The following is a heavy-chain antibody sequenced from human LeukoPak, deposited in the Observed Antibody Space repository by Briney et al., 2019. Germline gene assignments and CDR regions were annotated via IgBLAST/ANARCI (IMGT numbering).Heavy chain of an antibody. CDR1: GYTLTELS. CDR3: ATGLRFQDAFDI. J-gene: IGHJ3*02. D-gene: IGHD5/OR15-5a*01. V-gene: IGHV1-24*01. Sequence: ASVKVSCKVSGYTLTELSMHWVRQAPGKGLEWMGGFDPEDGKTIYAQKFQGRVTMTEDTSTDTAYMELSSLRSEDTAVYYCATGLRFQDAFDIWGQGTMVTVSS. CDR2: FDPEDGKT.